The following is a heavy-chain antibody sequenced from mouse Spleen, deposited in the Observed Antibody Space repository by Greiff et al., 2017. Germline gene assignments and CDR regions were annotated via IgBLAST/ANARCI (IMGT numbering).Heavy chain of an antibody. V-gene: IGHV5-9-3*01. CDR1: GFTFSSYA. CDR3: ARLYYGSSPDY. J-gene: IGHJ2*01. Sequence: EVQLVESGGGLVKPGGSLKLSCAASGFTFSSYAMSWVRQTPEKRLEWVATISSGGSYTYYPDSVKGRFTISRDNAKNTLYLQMSSLRSEDTAMYYCARLYYGSSPDYWGQGTTLTVSS. D-gene: IGHD1-1*01. CDR2: ISSGGSYT.